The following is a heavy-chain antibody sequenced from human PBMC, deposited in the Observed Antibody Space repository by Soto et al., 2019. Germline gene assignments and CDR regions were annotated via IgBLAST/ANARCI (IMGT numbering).Heavy chain of an antibody. V-gene: IGHV1-2*04. Sequence: GASVKVSCKASGYTFTGYYMHWVRQAPGQGLEWMGWINPNSGGTNYAQKFQGWVTMTRDTSISTAYMELSRLRSDDTAVYYCARNFYGGKGGGGMDVWGQGTTVTVSS. CDR1: GYTFTGYY. D-gene: IGHD4-17*01. J-gene: IGHJ6*02. CDR2: INPNSGGT. CDR3: ARNFYGGKGGGGMDV.